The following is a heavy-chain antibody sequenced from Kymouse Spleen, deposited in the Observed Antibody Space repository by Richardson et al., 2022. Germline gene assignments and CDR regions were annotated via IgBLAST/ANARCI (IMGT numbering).Heavy chain of an antibody. CDR2: INHSGST. CDR1: GGSFSGYY. Sequence: QVQLQQWGAGLLKPSETLSLTCAVYGGSFSGYYWSWIRQPPGKGLEWIGEINHSGSTNYNPSLKSRVTISVDTSKNQFSLKLSSVTAADTAVYYCARGDYDFWSGYLNWFDPWGQGTLVTVSS. J-gene: IGHJ5*02. V-gene: IGHV4-34*01. D-gene: IGHD3-3*01. CDR3: ARGDYDFWSGYLNWFDP.